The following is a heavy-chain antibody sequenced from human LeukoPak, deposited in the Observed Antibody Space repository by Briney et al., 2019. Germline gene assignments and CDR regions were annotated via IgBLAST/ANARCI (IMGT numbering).Heavy chain of an antibody. J-gene: IGHJ5*02. V-gene: IGHV1-18*01. D-gene: IGHD3-22*01. Sequence: ASVKVSCKASGYTFTSYGIIWVRQAPGQGLEWMGWISAYNGNTNYAQKLQGRVTMTTDTSTSTAYMELRSLRSDDTALYYCARWLRGYNDWFDPWAREPWSPSPQ. CDR2: ISAYNGNT. CDR1: GYTFTSYG. CDR3: ARWLRGYNDWFDP.